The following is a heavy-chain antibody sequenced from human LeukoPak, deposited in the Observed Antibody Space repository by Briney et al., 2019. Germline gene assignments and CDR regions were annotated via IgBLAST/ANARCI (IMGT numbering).Heavy chain of an antibody. J-gene: IGHJ3*02. CDR1: GFTLSSYS. D-gene: IGHD1-1*01. CDR2: INSGSSTI. CDR3: ARVLLERPGIDSFDI. V-gene: IGHV3-48*01. Sequence: GGSLRLSCGASGFTLSSYSMDWVRQAPGKGLGWVSHINSGSSTIYYADSVKGRFTISRDNAGNSLYLQMNSLRAEDTAVYYCARVLLERPGIDSFDIWGQGTMVTVSS.